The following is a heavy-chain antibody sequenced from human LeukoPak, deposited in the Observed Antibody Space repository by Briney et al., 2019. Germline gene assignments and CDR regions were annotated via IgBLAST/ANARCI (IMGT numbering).Heavy chain of an antibody. CDR3: AREPKGGSYDSSGYYDFDY. Sequence: GGSLRLSCAASGFTFSSYGMHWVRQAPGKGLEWVAVISYDGSNKYYADSVKGRFTISRDNSKNTLYLQMNSLRAEDTAVYYCAREPKGGSYDSSGYYDFDYWGQGTLVTVSS. V-gene: IGHV3-30*03. CDR1: GFTFSSYG. D-gene: IGHD3-22*01. CDR2: ISYDGSNK. J-gene: IGHJ4*02.